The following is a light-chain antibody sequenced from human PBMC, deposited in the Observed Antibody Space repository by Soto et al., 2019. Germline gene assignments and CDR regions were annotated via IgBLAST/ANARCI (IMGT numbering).Light chain of an antibody. CDR2: RAS. CDR1: QSVTTS. J-gene: IGKJ1*01. CDR3: QQRSKWPQT. V-gene: IGKV3-11*01. Sequence: DIVLTQSPATLSLSPGDRATLSCRASQSVTTSLAWYQQRPGQAPRLLIYRASNRATGIPARFSGRGSGTDFTLTISSLEPEDFAVYFCQQRSKWPQTFGQGTKVDIK.